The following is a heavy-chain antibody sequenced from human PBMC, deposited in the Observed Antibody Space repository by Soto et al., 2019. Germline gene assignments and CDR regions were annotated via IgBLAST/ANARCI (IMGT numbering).Heavy chain of an antibody. V-gene: IGHV3-23*01. D-gene: IGHD3-9*01. CDR1: GFTFSSYA. CDR3: AKSTPRLRYFDWLLRGNYYFDS. CDR2: ISGSGGST. J-gene: IGHJ4*02. Sequence: EVQLLESGGGLVQPGGSLRLSCAASGFTFSSYAMSWVREAPGKGLEWVSAISGSGGSTYYADSVKGRFTISRDNSKNPLYMQITSLRAEDRAVYYCAKSTPRLRYFDWLLRGNYYFDSGARGPLVPAPS.